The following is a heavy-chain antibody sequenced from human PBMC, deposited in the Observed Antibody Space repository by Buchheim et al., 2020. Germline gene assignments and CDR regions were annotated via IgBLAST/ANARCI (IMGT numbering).Heavy chain of an antibody. V-gene: IGHV3-48*03. Sequence: EVQLVESGGGLVQPGGSLRLSCAASGFTFSSYEMNWVRQAPGKGLEWVSYISSSGSTIYYADSVKGRFTISRDKAKHSMYLQMNSLRAEDTAVYYCARESPLRFLEWLPTGDYYYGMDVWGQGTT. CDR1: GFTFSSYE. J-gene: IGHJ6*02. CDR2: ISSSGSTI. D-gene: IGHD3-3*01. CDR3: ARESPLRFLEWLPTGDYYYGMDV.